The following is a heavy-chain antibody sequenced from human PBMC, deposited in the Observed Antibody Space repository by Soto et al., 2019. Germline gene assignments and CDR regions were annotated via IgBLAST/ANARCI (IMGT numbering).Heavy chain of an antibody. V-gene: IGHV4-59*08. Sequence: QVQLQESGPGLVKPSETLSLTCTVSGGSISSYYWSWIRQPPGKGLEWIGHIYYSGSTNYNPSLKSRVTISVDTSKNQFSLKLSSVTAADPAVYYCARRYGGNLDYWGQGTLVTVSS. CDR3: ARRYGGNLDY. J-gene: IGHJ4*02. D-gene: IGHD1-26*01. CDR1: GGSISSYY. CDR2: IYYSGST.